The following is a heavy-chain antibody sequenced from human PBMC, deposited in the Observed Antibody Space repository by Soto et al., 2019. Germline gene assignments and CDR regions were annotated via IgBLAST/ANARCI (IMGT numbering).Heavy chain of an antibody. CDR2: IIPIFGTA. CDR3: ARVPTDNGDYYYYYGMDV. V-gene: IGHV1-69*01. CDR1: GGTFSSYA. Sequence: QVQLVQSGAEVKKPGSSVKVSCKASGGTFSSYAISWVRQAPGQGLEWMGGIIPIFGTANYAQKFQGRVTITADESTSTAYMELSSLRSEDTAVYYCARVPTDNGDYYYYYGMDVWGQGTTVTVSS. J-gene: IGHJ6*02. D-gene: IGHD4-17*01.